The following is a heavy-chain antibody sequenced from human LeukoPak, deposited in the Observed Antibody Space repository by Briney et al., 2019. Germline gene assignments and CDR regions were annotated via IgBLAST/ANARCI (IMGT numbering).Heavy chain of an antibody. V-gene: IGHV1-2*02. D-gene: IGHD3-22*01. J-gene: IGHJ4*02. CDR3: ARDSSGYYYDY. CDR1: GYTFTGYY. CDR2: INPNSGST. Sequence: ASVKVSCKASGYTFTGYYMHWVRQAPGQGLEWMGWINPNSGSTNYAQKFQGRVTMTRDTSISTAYMELSRLRSDDTAVYYCARDSSGYYYDYWGQGTLVTVSS.